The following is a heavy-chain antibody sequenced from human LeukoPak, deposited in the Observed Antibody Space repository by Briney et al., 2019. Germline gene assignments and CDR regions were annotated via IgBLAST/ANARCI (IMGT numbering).Heavy chain of an antibody. CDR2: ISSSGST. CDR1: GDSISSGDYY. Sequence: SETLSLTCTVSGDSISSGDYYWSWIRQPAGKGLEWIGRISSSGSTNYNPSLKSRVTISGDASKNQFSLKLSSVTAADTAVYYCARDLGSCNGFGCWFDPWGQGTLVTVSS. CDR3: ARDLGSCNGFGCWFDP. D-gene: IGHD2-2*01. J-gene: IGHJ5*02. V-gene: IGHV4-61*02.